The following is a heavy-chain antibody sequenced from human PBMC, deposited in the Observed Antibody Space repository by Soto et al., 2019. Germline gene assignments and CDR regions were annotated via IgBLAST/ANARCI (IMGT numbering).Heavy chain of an antibody. J-gene: IGHJ6*02. CDR2: VIPIFGTA. V-gene: IGHV1-69*13. Sequence: SVKVSCKAYGGTFSSYAISWVRQAPGEGLEWMGGVIPIFGTANYAQKFQGRVTITADESTSTAYMELSSLRSEDTAVYYCARDLGVGQLVRPVSVWGQGTTVTVSS. D-gene: IGHD6-6*01. CDR1: GGTFSSYA. CDR3: ARDLGVGQLVRPVSV.